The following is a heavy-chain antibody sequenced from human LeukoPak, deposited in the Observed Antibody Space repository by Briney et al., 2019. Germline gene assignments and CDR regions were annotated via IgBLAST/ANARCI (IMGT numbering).Heavy chain of an antibody. J-gene: IGHJ4*02. Sequence: SQTLSLTCAISGDSVSSNSAAWNWIRQSPSRGLEWLGRTYDRSKWYNDYAVSVKSRITINPDTSKNQFSLQLNSVTPEDTAAYYCARERYLGIVVVPAAIDYWGQGTLVTVSS. V-gene: IGHV6-1*01. CDR2: TYDRSKWYN. D-gene: IGHD2-2*01. CDR1: GDSVSSNSAA. CDR3: ARERYLGIVVVPAAIDY.